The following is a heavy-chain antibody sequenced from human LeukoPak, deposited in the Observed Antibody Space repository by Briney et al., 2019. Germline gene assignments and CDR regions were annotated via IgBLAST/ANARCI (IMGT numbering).Heavy chain of an antibody. CDR1: GGSISSYY. Sequence: SETLSLTCTVSGGSISSYYWRWIRQPPGKGLEWIGYIYYSGSTNYNPSLKSRVTISVDTSKNQFSLKLSSVTAADTAVYYCARRLDFWSGYPSYYYYGMDVWGQGTTVTVSS. V-gene: IGHV4-59*08. CDR3: ARRLDFWSGYPSYYYYGMDV. CDR2: IYYSGST. D-gene: IGHD3-3*01. J-gene: IGHJ6*02.